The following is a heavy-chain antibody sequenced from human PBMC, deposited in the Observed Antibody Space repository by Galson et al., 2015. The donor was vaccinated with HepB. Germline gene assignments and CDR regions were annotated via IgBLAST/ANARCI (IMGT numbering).Heavy chain of an antibody. CDR2: SYLNSAIE. CDR3: ARDGSNWGFGY. Sequence: SVKVSCKASGYSFTDYHMHWVRQAPGQGLEWMGISYLNSAIENYAQRFQGRVTMTRDTSTSTVYMELTSLRSEDTAVYYCARDGSNWGFGYWGQGTLVTGSS. CDR1: GYSFTDYH. D-gene: IGHD6-13*01. V-gene: IGHV1-46*01. J-gene: IGHJ4*02.